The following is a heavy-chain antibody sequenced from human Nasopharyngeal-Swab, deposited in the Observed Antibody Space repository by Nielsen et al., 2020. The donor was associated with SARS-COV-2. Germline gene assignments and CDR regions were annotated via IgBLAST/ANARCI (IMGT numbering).Heavy chain of an antibody. CDR2: ISGSGGST. CDR3: AKGTDSDYDFWSGYPTTLDS. CDR1: GITFSSYA. Sequence: EGSLRLSCAASGITFSSYAMSWVRQAPGKGLEWVSTISGSGGSTYYADSVKGRFTISRDNSENTLSLQMNSLRAEDTALYYCAKGTDSDYDFWSGYPTTLDSWGQGTLVTVSS. J-gene: IGHJ4*02. V-gene: IGHV3-23*01. D-gene: IGHD3-3*01.